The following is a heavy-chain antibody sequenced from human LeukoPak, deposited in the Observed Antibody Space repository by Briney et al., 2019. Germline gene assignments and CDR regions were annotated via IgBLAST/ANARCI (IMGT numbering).Heavy chain of an antibody. J-gene: IGHJ4*02. Sequence: GSVKVSCKASGYTFTSYAMHWVRQAPGQRLEWMGWINAGNGNTKYSQKFQGRVTITRDTSASTAYMELSSLRSEDTAVYYCARDPRPSPTYYFDYWGQGTLVTVSS. V-gene: IGHV1-3*01. CDR3: ARDPRPSPTYYFDY. CDR2: INAGNGNT. CDR1: GYTFTSYA. D-gene: IGHD2-2*01.